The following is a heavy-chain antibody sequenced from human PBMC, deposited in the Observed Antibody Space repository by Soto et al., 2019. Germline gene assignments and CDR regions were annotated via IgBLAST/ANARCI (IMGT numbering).Heavy chain of an antibody. CDR2: IYYSGST. CDR3: ARRYGSAFEI. D-gene: IGHD3-10*01. V-gene: IGHV4-31*03. CDR1: GVSIISGGYY. Sequence: PSETLSLTCTVSGVSIISGGYYWILIRQHPGKGLEWIGYIYYSGSTYYNPSLKSRVTISVDTSKNQFSLKLSSVTAADTAVYYCARRYGSAFEIWGKGTMVTV. J-gene: IGHJ3*02.